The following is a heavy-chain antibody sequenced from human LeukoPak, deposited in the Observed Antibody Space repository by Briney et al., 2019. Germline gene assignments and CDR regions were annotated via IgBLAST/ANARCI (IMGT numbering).Heavy chain of an antibody. CDR3: AKVKQELAVDY. CDR1: GFTFNSYA. D-gene: IGHD6-13*01. J-gene: IGHJ4*02. CDR2: VSGSGGST. Sequence: PGGSLRLSCEASGFTFNSYAMSWVRQAPGKGLEWVSAVSGSGGSTFYADSVKGRFTISRDNSKNTLYLQTNSLRAEDTAVYYCAKVKQELAVDYWGQGTLVTVSS. V-gene: IGHV3-23*01.